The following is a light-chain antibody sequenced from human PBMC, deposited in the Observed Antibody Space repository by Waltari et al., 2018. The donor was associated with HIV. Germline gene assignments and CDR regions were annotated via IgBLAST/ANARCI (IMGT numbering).Light chain of an antibody. V-gene: IGLV2-14*01. CDR3: NSYTSISTWV. J-gene: IGLJ3*02. CDR2: EVS. Sequence: QSALTQPASVSGSPGQSITISCTGRSRDVGSYSYLSWYQQHPGKAPKLMIYEVSNRPAGVSHRFSGSKSGNTASLTISGLQPEDEADYYCNSYTSISTWVFGGGTKLTVL. CDR1: SRDVGSYSY.